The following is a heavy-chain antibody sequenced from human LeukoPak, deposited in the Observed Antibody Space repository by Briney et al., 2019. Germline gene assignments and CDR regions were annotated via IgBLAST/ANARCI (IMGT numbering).Heavy chain of an antibody. CDR2: TYYRSKWYN. CDR3: CHSLSGRTGAFDI. D-gene: IGHD2-21*01. J-gene: IGHJ3*02. V-gene: IGHV6-1*01. Sequence: SQTPSLTCAISGDSVSSNSAAWNWIRQSPSRGLEWLGRTYYRSKWYNDYAVSVKSRITINPDTSKNQFSLQLDSVTPEDTAVYYCCHSLSGRTGAFDIWGRGQWSPSLQ. CDR1: GDSVSSNSAA.